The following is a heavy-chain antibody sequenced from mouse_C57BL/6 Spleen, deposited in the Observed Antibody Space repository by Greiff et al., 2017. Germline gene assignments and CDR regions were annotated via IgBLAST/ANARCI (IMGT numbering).Heavy chain of an antibody. D-gene: IGHD4-1*01. CDR3: ARFNCYFDY. CDR1: GFTIKNTY. J-gene: IGHJ2*01. V-gene: IGHV14-3*01. Sequence: VQLQQSVAELVRPGASVKLSCTASGFTIKNTYMHWVKQRPEQGLEWIGRIDPANGNTKYAPKFQGKATITADTSSNTAYLQLSSLTSEDTAIYYCARFNCYFDYWGQGTTLTVSS. CDR2: IDPANGNT.